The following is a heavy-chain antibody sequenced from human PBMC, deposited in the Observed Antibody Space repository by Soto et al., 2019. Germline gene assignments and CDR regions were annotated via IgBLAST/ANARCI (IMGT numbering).Heavy chain of an antibody. J-gene: IGHJ4*02. CDR3: ASATVVAATFDF. CDR1: GFAFRSYN. CDR2: ISSGSSNI. D-gene: IGHD2-15*01. Sequence: VHLVESGGGVVQPGRSLTLSCAASGFAFRSYNMNWVRQAPGKGLEWVASISSGSSNIYYADSVKGRFTISRDNAKNSLFLQMDSLRAEDSAVYYCASATVVAATFDFWGQGTLVTVSS. V-gene: IGHV3-21*01.